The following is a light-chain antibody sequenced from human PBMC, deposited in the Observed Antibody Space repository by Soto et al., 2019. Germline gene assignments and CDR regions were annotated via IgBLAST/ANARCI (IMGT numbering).Light chain of an antibody. J-gene: IGKJ1*01. CDR3: QQYNNWPPWT. CDR2: GAS. CDR1: QSVSSN. V-gene: IGKV3-15*01. Sequence: EIVMTQSPTILSVSPGERATLPCRASQSVSSNLAWYQQKPGQAPRLLIYGASTRATGIPARFSGSGSGTEFTLTISSLQSEDFAVYYCQQYNNWPPWTFGQGTKVDIK.